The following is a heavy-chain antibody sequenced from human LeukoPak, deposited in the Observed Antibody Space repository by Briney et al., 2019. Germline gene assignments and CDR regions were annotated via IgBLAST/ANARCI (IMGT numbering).Heavy chain of an antibody. J-gene: IGHJ4*02. CDR1: GGSINGYY. V-gene: IGHV4-4*07. D-gene: IGHD6-6*01. CDR3: ARGGAARDRFDY. Sequence: SETLSLTCTVSGGSINGYYWSWIRQPAGKGLEWIGRIYNSESINYNPSLKSRVTMSIDTSKNQFSLKLNSVTAADTAVYYCARGGAARDRFDYWGQGTLVTVSS. CDR2: IYNSESI.